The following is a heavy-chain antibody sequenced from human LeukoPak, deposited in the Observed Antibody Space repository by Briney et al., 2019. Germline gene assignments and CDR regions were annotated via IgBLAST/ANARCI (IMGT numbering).Heavy chain of an antibody. CDR1: GGSISSYY. V-gene: IGHV4-59*01. D-gene: IGHD3-22*01. CDR2: IYYSGST. CDR3: ARVTGYMIEDYFDY. J-gene: IGHJ4*02. Sequence: SETLSLTCTVSGGSISSYYWTWIRQPPGKGLEWIGYIYYSGSTNYNPSLKSRVTISVDTSKNQFSLRLSSVTAADTAVYYCARVTGYMIEDYFDYWGQGTLVAVSS.